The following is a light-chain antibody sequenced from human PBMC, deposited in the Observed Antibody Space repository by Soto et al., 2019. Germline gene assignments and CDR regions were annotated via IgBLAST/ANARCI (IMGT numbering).Light chain of an antibody. CDR3: SSYAGSNNVV. J-gene: IGLJ2*01. CDR2: EVY. CDR1: SSDIGGYNY. Sequence: QSALTQPPSASGSPGQSVTISCTGTSSDIGGYNYVSWYQQHPGKAPKLVIYEVYKWPSGGPDRFSGSKSGNTASLTVSGLQAEDESYYYCSSYAGSNNVVFGGGTKLTVL. V-gene: IGLV2-8*01.